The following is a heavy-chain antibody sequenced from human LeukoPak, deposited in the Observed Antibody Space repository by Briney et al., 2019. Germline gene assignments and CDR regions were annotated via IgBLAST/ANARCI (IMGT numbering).Heavy chain of an antibody. CDR3: ARRSIAAALGWYFDY. V-gene: IGHV1-2*04. J-gene: IGHJ4*02. D-gene: IGHD6-6*01. CDR2: MNPNSGDT. CDR1: GYTFTSYD. Sequence: ASVKVSCKASGYTFTSYDINWVRQATGQGLEWMGWMNPNSGDTRYAQKFQGWVTMTRDTSITTVYMELTRLRSDDTAVYYCARRSIAAALGWYFDYWGQGTLVTASS.